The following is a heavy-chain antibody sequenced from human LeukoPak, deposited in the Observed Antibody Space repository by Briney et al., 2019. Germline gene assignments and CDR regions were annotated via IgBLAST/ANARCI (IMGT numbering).Heavy chain of an antibody. V-gene: IGHV3-30*04. J-gene: IGHJ4*02. CDR2: ISYDGSNK. D-gene: IGHD2-15*01. Sequence: GGSLRLSCAASGFTFSSYAMHWVRQAPGKGLEWVAIISYDGSNKYYADSVKGRFTISRDNSKNTLYQQMNSLRAEDTAVYYCARDWGSLRATLYYFDYWGQGTLVTVSS. CDR3: ARDWGSLRATLYYFDY. CDR1: GFTFSSYA.